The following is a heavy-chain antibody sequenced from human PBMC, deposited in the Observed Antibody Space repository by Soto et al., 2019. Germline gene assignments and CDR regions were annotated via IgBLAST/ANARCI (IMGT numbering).Heavy chain of an antibody. CDR1: GFSFSDYY. CDR2: ISTSSDYT. D-gene: IGHD6-13*01. Sequence: QVQLVESGGGLVKPGGSLRLSCAASGFSFSDYYMSWIRQAPGKGLEWVSYISTSSDYTTYADSVQGRFTISRDNAKNSLYLQMTSLRAEDTAVYYCARANAGYSSSRDYWGQGTLVTVSS. CDR3: ARANAGYSSSRDY. J-gene: IGHJ4*02. V-gene: IGHV3-11*05.